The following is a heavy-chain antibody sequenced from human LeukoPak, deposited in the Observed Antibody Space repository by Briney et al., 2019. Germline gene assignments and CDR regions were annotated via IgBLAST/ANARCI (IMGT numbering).Heavy chain of an antibody. CDR2: MNPNSGNT. Sequence: GASVKVSCKASGYTFTSYDINWVRQATGQGLEWMGWMNPNSGNTGYAQKFQGRVTMTRNTSISTAYMELSSLRSEDTAVYYCATVEMATIASDYWGQGTLVTVSS. J-gene: IGHJ4*02. V-gene: IGHV1-8*01. D-gene: IGHD5-12*01. CDR1: GYTFTSYD. CDR3: ATVEMATIASDY.